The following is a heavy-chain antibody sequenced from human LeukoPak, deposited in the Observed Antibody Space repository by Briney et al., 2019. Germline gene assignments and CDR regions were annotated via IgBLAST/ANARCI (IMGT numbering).Heavy chain of an antibody. Sequence: ASVKVSCKASGYTFTSYDINWVRQATGQGLEWMVWMKPNSGNTGCAQKFQGRVTMTRNTSISTAYMELSSLRSEDTAVYYCARGLWLGAYYYYYYMDVWGKGTTVTVSS. D-gene: IGHD3-10*01. V-gene: IGHV1-8*01. CDR1: GYTFTSYD. CDR2: MKPNSGNT. J-gene: IGHJ6*03. CDR3: ARGLWLGAYYYYYYMDV.